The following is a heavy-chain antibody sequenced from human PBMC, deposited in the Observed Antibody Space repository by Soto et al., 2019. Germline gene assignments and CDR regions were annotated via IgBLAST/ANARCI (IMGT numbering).Heavy chain of an antibody. V-gene: IGHV1-69*02. J-gene: IGHJ6*02. CDR3: ARNSAATTYTYYYYGMDV. Sequence: QVQLVQSGAEVKKPGSSVKVSCKASGGTFSSYTISWVRQAPGQGLEWMGRIIPILGIANYAQKFQGRVTITADKSTSTAYMELSSLRSEDTAVYYCARNSAATTYTYYYYGMDVWGQGTTVTVSS. CDR1: GGTFSSYT. D-gene: IGHD6-25*01. CDR2: IIPILGIA.